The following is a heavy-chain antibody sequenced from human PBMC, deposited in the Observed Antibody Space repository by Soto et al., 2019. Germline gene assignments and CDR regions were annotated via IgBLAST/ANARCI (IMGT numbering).Heavy chain of an antibody. D-gene: IGHD2-2*01. V-gene: IGHV3-15*01. CDR1: DSTFNNAW. J-gene: IGHJ6*02. Sequence: EVQLVESGGGLVKPGGSLRLSCAASDSTFNNAWMSWVRQAPGKGLEWVGRIKTKGDGETIDYAAPVKGRFAISRDDSDNTLYLQMNNLKIEDTAVYYCTTMPTRGMDDWGQGTAVTVSS. CDR3: TTMPTRGMDD. CDR2: IKTKGDGETI.